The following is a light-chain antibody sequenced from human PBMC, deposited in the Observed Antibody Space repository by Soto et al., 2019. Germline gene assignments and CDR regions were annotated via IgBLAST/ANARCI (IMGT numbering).Light chain of an antibody. V-gene: IGKV3-15*01. CDR2: AVS. CDR1: QSVSSN. J-gene: IGKJ1*01. Sequence: EIMMTQYPGTLSASPGERATHSCRASQSVSSNFAWYQQKPGQAPRLLIYAVSTRATGIQARFSGSGSGTEFTLTISSLQSEDFAVYYCQQYNKSPLTFGQGTKVDIK. CDR3: QQYNKSPLT.